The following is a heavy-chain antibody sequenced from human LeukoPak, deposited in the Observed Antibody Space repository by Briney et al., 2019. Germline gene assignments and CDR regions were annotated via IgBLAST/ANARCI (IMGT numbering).Heavy chain of an antibody. V-gene: IGHV3-7*03. J-gene: IGHJ4*02. CDR2: IKEDGTES. CDR3: ARFPRDPWRFDY. CDR1: GFTFSTYW. D-gene: IGHD5-12*01. Sequence: GGSLRLSCAASGFTFSTYWIHWVRQAPGKGLEWVANIKEDGTESYYVDSVKGRFTISRDNTKNSLYLQMNSLRAEDTAVYYCARFPRDPWRFDYWGQGTLVTVSS.